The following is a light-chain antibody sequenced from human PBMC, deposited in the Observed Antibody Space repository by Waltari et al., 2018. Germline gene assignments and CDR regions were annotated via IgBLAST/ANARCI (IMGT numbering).Light chain of an antibody. Sequence: NFMLTQPHSVSQSPGKAVTISCTRSCGSIASISVHWYQQRPGISPTTVIYEGDPRPAGVPGRVSCSIDSSANSASLTISRLKTEVEADYYCQAYDSSNVVFGGGTKLTVL. J-gene: IGLJ2*01. V-gene: IGLV6-57*01. CDR1: CGSIASIS. CDR2: EGD. CDR3: QAYDSSNVV.